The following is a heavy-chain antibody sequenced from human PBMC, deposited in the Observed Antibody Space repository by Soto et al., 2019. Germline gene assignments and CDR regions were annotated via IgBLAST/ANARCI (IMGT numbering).Heavy chain of an antibody. CDR3: RSSSRYSTDV. D-gene: IGHD6-13*01. Sequence: QLQLQESGPGLVKPSETLSLSCTFSGGSITSSFYWGWIRQPPGKGLEWIGSIYGTGNTYYNPSLTGRATISADTSKNQFSLNLISVTAADTAVYYCRSSSRYSTDVWGQGATVTVSS. CDR2: IYGTGNT. J-gene: IGHJ6*02. CDR1: GGSITSSFY. V-gene: IGHV4-39*01.